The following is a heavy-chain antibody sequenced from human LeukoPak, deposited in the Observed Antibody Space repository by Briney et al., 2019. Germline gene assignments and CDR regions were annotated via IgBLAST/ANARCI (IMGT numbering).Heavy chain of an antibody. Sequence: PGGSLRLSCLVSGFSFSDYAMSWVRRAPGKGLEWVSAITGSGQTKYYTDSVKGRFTISRDNSKNTLYLQMNSLRDEDTAEYFCAKESLVVIESYFDNWGQGTLVLVSS. CDR3: AKESLVVIESYFDN. J-gene: IGHJ4*02. CDR1: GFSFSDYA. D-gene: IGHD3-22*01. CDR2: ITGSGQTK. V-gene: IGHV3-23*01.